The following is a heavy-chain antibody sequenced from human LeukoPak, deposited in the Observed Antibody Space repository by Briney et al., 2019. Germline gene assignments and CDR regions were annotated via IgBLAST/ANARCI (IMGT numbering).Heavy chain of an antibody. Sequence: AEPGFMFHDYAIHWVRQAPGKGLEWVSLISGDGGSTFYADSVKGRFTISRDNSKNSLYLQMNSLRSDDTALYYCARESESSGWYDYWGQGNLVTVFS. J-gene: IGHJ4*02. CDR2: ISGDGGST. CDR1: GFMFHDYA. CDR3: ARESESSGWYDY. V-gene: IGHV3-43*02. D-gene: IGHD6-19*01.